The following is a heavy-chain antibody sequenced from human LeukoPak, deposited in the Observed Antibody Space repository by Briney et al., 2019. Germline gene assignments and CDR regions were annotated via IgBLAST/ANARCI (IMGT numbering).Heavy chain of an antibody. J-gene: IGHJ4*02. CDR3: AGDRDHSGFYYLDY. CDR2: INPNSGGT. CDR1: GYTFTGYY. D-gene: IGHD3-10*01. Sequence: ASVKVSCKASGYTFTGYYMHWVRQAPGQGLEWIGWINPNSGGTNYAQKFQGRVTMTRDTSISTAYMELSRLRSDDTAVYYCAGDRDHSGFYYLDYWGQGTLVTVSS. V-gene: IGHV1-2*02.